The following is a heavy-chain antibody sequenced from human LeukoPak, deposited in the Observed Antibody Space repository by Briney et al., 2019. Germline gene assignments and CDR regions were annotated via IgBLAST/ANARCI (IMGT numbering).Heavy chain of an antibody. CDR1: GFTFSDYT. D-gene: IGHD6-19*01. CDR3: ARAIAVAGPYYFDY. V-gene: IGHV3-21*01. J-gene: IGHJ4*02. Sequence: PGGSLRLSCAASGFTFSDYTMNWVRQAPGKGLEWVSSIGSVTTYIYYADSVKGRFTISRDNAKNSLSLQMNSPRAEDTAVYYCARAIAVAGPYYFDYWGQGTLVTVSS. CDR2: IGSVTTYI.